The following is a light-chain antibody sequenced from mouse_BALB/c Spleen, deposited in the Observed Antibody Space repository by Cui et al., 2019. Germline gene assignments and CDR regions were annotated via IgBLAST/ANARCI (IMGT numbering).Light chain of an antibody. J-gene: IGKJ4*01. CDR1: QGSRGN. Sequence: DIQMIPSPSSMLASLGDRVSLSCRASQGSRGNVDWYQQKPVGTIKLLIYAPSNLNSGVPSRFSVSGSGSDYSRTISSLESEDFADYYCLQRNAYPFTFGSGTKLEIK. CDR3: LQRNAYPFT. CDR2: APS. V-gene: IGKV9-123*01.